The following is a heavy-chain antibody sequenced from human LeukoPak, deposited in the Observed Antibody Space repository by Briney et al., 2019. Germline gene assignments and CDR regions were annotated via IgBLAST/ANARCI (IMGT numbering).Heavy chain of an antibody. J-gene: IGHJ3*02. CDR2: IYYSGST. V-gene: IGHV4-39*07. D-gene: IGHD2-15*01. Sequence: NPSETLSLTCTVSGGSISSSSYYWGWIRQPPGKGLEWIGNIYYSGSTYYNPSLKSRVTISVDKSNNQFSLKLRSVTAADTAVYYSAGIVVVVAATLPAFDIWGQGTMVTVSS. CDR1: GGSISSSSYY. CDR3: AGIVVVVAATLPAFDI.